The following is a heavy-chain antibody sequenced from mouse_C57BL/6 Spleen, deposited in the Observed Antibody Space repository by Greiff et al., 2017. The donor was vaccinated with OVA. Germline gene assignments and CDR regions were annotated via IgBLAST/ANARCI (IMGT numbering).Heavy chain of an antibody. CDR1: CYTFPRSW. Sequence: QVQLQQPGAELVKPGASVQLSFQASCYTFPRSWMHWVKQRPGQGLAWIGMIHPNSGSTNYNEKFKSKATLTVDKSSSTAYMQLSSLTSEDSAVYYCARAYYSNYDYAMDYWGQGTSVTVSS. CDR2: IHPNSGST. D-gene: IGHD2-5*01. CDR3: ARAYYSNYDYAMDY. J-gene: IGHJ4*01. V-gene: IGHV1-64*01.